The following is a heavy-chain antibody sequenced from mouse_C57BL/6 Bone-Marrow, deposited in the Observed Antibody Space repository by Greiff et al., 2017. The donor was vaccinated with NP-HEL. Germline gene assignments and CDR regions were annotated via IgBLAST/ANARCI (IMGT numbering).Heavy chain of an antibody. Sequence: VQLQQPGAELVKPGASVKLSCKASGYTFTSYWMHWVKQRPGQGLEWIGMIHPNSGSTNYNEKFKSKVTLTVDKSSSTAYMQLSSLTSEDSAVYYCARSWYFDVWGTGTTVTVSS. CDR2: IHPNSGST. J-gene: IGHJ1*03. CDR3: ARSWYFDV. V-gene: IGHV1-64*01. CDR1: GYTFTSYW.